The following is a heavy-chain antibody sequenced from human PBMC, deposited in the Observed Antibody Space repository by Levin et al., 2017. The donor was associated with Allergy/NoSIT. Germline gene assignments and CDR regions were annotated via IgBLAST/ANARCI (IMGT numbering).Heavy chain of an antibody. J-gene: IGHJ3*01. CDR2: IYTSGST. D-gene: IGHD1-1*01. CDR3: ARANWSAYGFDL. V-gene: IGHV4-4*07. Sequence: SPTLSLTCTVSGGSISSYYWSWLRQSAGKGLEWIGRIYTSGSTNYNPSLKSRVTMSVDTSKNQFSLKLRSVTAADKAVYYCARANWSAYGFDLWGQGTMVTVSS. CDR1: GGSISSYY.